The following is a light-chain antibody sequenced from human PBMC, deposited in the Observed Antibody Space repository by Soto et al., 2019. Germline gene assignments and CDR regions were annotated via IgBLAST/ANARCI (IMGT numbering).Light chain of an antibody. V-gene: IGLV1-44*01. CDR1: SSNIGSNT. J-gene: IGLJ3*02. Sequence: QSVLIQSPSASGTPGQRVTISCSGSSSNIGSNTVNWYHQLPGTAPKLLIYSNKQRASGVPDRFSGSKSGTSASLAISGLQSEDEADYYCAAWDDSLNALVFGGGTKVTVL. CDR2: SNK. CDR3: AAWDDSLNALV.